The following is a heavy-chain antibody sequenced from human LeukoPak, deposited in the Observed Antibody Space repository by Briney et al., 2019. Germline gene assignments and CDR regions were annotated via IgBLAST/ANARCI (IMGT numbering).Heavy chain of an antibody. V-gene: IGHV3-64D*09. CDR3: VSFGGYYDSSGPT. J-gene: IGHJ5*02. D-gene: IGHD3-22*01. CDR2: ISSNGGST. CDR1: GFTFSSYA. Sequence: GGSLRLSCSASGFTFSSYAMPWVRQAPGKGLEYVSAISSNGGSTYYADSVKGRFTISRDNSKNTLYLQMSSLRAEDTAVYYCVSFGGYYDSSGPTWGQGTLVTVSS.